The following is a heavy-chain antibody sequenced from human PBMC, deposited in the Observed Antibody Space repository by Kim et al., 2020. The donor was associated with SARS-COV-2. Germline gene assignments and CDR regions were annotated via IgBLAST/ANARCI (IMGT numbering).Heavy chain of an antibody. V-gene: IGHV3-21*01. CDR3: ARVGEMATIPFDY. D-gene: IGHD5-12*01. CDR1: GFTFSSYS. Sequence: GGSLRLSCAASGFTFSSYSMNWVRQAPGKGLEWVSSISSSSSYIYYADSVKGRFTISRDNAKNSLYLQMNSLRAEDTAVYYCARVGEMATIPFDYWGQGTLVTVSS. CDR2: ISSSSSYI. J-gene: IGHJ4*02.